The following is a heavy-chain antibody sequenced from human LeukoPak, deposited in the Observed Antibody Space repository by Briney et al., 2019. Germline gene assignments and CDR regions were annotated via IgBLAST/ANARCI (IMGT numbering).Heavy chain of an antibody. CDR1: GGSISSGGYY. V-gene: IGHV4-31*03. Sequence: PSQTLSLTCTVSGGSISSGGYYWSWIRQHPGKGLEWIGYIYYSGSTYYNPSLKSRVTISVDTSKNQFSLKLSSVTAEDTAVYYCARDLVGATTRRFDYWGQGTLVTVSS. D-gene: IGHD1-26*01. CDR2: IYYSGST. J-gene: IGHJ4*02. CDR3: ARDLVGATTRRFDY.